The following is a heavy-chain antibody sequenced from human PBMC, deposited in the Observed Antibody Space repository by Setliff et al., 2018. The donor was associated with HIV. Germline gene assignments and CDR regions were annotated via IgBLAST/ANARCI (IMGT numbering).Heavy chain of an antibody. CDR3: ARGRNRGEYYYYYMDV. Sequence: PSETLSLTCTVSGGSISSGGYYWSWIRQHPGKGLEWIGYIYYSGSTYYNPSLKSRVTISVDTSKNQFSLKLNSVIAADTAIYYCARGRNRGEYYYYYMDVWGKGTTVTVS. CDR2: IYYSGST. V-gene: IGHV4-31*03. CDR1: GGSISSGGYY. J-gene: IGHJ6*03. D-gene: IGHD3-16*01.